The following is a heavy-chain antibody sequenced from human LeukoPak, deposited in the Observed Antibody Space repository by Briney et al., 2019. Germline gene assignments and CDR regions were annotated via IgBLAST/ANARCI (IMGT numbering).Heavy chain of an antibody. J-gene: IGHJ6*03. V-gene: IGHV1-69*06. CDR2: IIPIFGTA. Sequence: SVKVSCKASGYTFTSYDINWVRQATGQGLEWMGGIIPIFGTANYAQKFQGRVTITADKSTSTAYMELSSLRAEDTAVYYCARVAVGPYYYYYYMDVWGKGTTVTVSS. CDR1: GYTFTSYD. D-gene: IGHD2-15*01. CDR3: ARVAVGPYYYYYYMDV.